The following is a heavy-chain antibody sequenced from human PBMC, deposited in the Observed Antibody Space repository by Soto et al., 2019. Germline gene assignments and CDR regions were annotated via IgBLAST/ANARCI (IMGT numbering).Heavy chain of an antibody. Sequence: SETLSLTCTVSGGSISSGDYYWSWIRQPPGKGLEWIGYIYYSGSTYYNPSLKSRVTISVDTSKNQFSLKLSSVTAAGTAVYYCARAYYYDSSGYGDAFDIWGQGTMVT. CDR3: ARAYYYDSSGYGDAFDI. J-gene: IGHJ3*02. V-gene: IGHV4-30-4*01. D-gene: IGHD3-22*01. CDR2: IYYSGST. CDR1: GGSISSGDYY.